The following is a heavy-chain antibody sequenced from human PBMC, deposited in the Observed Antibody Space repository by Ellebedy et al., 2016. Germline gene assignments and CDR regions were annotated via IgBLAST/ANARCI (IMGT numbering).Heavy chain of an antibody. CDR2: ISSSSSYI. CDR1: GFTFSSYS. V-gene: IGHV3-21*01. CDR3: ARGPTLPIAVGPAHSVAFDI. D-gene: IGHD6-19*01. Sequence: GESLKISXAASGFTFSSYSMNWVRQAPGKGLEWVSSISSSSSYIYYADSVKGRFTISRDNAKNSLYLQMNSLRAEDTAVYYCARGPTLPIAVGPAHSVAFDIWGQGTMVTVSS. J-gene: IGHJ3*02.